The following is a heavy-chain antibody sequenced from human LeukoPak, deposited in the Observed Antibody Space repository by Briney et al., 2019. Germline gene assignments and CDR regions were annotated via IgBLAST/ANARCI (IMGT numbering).Heavy chain of an antibody. CDR1: GGSFSGYY. J-gene: IGHJ6*03. V-gene: IGHV4-31*11. CDR2: IYYSGST. Sequence: SETLSLTCAVYGGSFSGYYWSWIRQHPGKGLEWIGYIYYSGSTYYNPSLKSRVTISVDTSKNQFSLKLSSVTAADTAVYYCAREKPTTVTSYYMDVWGKGTTVTVSS. CDR3: AREKPTTVTSYYMDV. D-gene: IGHD4-17*01.